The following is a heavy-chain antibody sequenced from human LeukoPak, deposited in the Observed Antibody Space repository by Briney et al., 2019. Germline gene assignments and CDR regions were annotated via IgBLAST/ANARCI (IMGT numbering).Heavy chain of an antibody. J-gene: IGHJ6*03. CDR3: ARGKYSGSYFNYYYYMDV. CDR2: IYHSGST. Sequence: SETLSLTCTVSGYSISSGYYWGWRRQPPGKGLEWIGSIYHSGSTNYIPSLKSRVTISVDTSKNQLSLKLSSVTAADTAVYYCARGKYSGSYFNYYYYMDVWGKGTTVTVSS. CDR1: GYSISSGYY. V-gene: IGHV4-38-2*02. D-gene: IGHD1-26*01.